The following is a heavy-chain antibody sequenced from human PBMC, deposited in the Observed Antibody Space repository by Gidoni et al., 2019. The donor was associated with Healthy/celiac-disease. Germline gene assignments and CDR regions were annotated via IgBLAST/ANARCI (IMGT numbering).Heavy chain of an antibody. J-gene: IGHJ4*02. CDR3: ARDRAYSSGWYSHSRYFDY. Sequence: EVQLLVSGGGLVQPGGSLRLSCAASGFTVSSNHLSWVRQAPGKGLEWVSVIYSGGSTYYADSVKGRFTISRDNSKNTLYLKMNSLRAEDTAVYYWARDRAYSSGWYSHSRYFDYWSQGTLVTVSS. CDR1: GFTVSSNH. D-gene: IGHD6-19*01. CDR2: IYSGGST. V-gene: IGHV3-66*01.